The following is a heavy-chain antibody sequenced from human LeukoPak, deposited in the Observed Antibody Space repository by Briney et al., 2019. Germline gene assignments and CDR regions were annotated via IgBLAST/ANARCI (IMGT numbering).Heavy chain of an antibody. Sequence: GGSLRLSCAASGFTFSDYYMSWVRQAPGKGLEWVAVISYDGSNKYYADSVKGRFTISRDNSKNTLYLQMNSLRAEDTAVYYCARDRGPGYSSGWYRGFDYWGQGTLVTVSS. CDR1: GFTFSDYY. D-gene: IGHD6-19*01. CDR3: ARDRGPGYSSGWYRGFDY. V-gene: IGHV3-30-3*01. J-gene: IGHJ4*02. CDR2: ISYDGSNK.